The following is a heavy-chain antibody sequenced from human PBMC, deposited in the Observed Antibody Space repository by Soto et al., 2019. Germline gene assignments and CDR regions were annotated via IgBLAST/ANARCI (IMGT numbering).Heavy chain of an antibody. J-gene: IGHJ6*03. Sequence: SETLSLTCTVSGGSISSSSYYWGWIRQPPGKGLEWIGSIYYSGNTYYNPSLKSQVTISVNTSKNQFSLKLSSVTAADTAVYYCAGLVGGLRFYYMDVWGKGTTVTVSS. D-gene: IGHD3-16*01. CDR2: IYYSGNT. CDR3: AGLVGGLRFYYMDV. CDR1: GGSISSSSYY. V-gene: IGHV4-39*01.